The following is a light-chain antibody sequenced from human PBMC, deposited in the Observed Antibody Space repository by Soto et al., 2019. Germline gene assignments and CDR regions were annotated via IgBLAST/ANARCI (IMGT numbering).Light chain of an antibody. V-gene: IGKV1-5*03. CDR2: KPS. J-gene: IGKJ1*01. CDR3: QNYNSYSEE. Sequence: DIQMTQSPCTLTASVGDIVTITCRASQTISNWLAWYQVKPGKAPKLLIYKPSPLKSGVPSRFSGSGSGTEFTLTISSLQPDDFATYYCQNYNSYSEEFGQGTKVDIK. CDR1: QTISNW.